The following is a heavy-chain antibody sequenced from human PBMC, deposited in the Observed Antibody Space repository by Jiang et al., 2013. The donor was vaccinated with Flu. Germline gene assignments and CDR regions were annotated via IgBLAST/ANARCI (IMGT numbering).Heavy chain of an antibody. V-gene: IGHV2-5*02. Sequence: KPTQTLTLTCTFSGFSLSSSGVDVGWIRQSPGKALEWLAVLYWDDDKRLSPPLKSRLTITKGASENQVVLSMTNVDPADTGTYYCARGTYYYERRGDKKRELFDYWGQGIQVTVSS. J-gene: IGHJ4*02. D-gene: IGHD3-22*01. CDR2: LYWDDDK. CDR1: GFSLSSSGVD. CDR3: ARGTYYYERRGDKKRELFDY.